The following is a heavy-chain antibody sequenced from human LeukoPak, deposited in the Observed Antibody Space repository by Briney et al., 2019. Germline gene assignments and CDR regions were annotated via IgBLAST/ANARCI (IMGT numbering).Heavy chain of an antibody. D-gene: IGHD2-15*01. CDR1: GFTFSSSA. CDR3: ARISGGSYSDF. Sequence: PGGSLRLSCVGSGFTFSSSAMSWVRQAPGKGLKWVSSTSDTGGITYYADSVKGRFTTSRDNSRNTLYLQMNSLRAEDTAVYYCARISGGSYSDFWGQGTLVTVSS. J-gene: IGHJ4*02. V-gene: IGHV3-23*01. CDR2: TSDTGGIT.